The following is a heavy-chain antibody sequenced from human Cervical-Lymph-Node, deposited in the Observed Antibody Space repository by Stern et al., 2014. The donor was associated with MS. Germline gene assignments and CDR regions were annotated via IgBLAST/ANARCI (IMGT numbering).Heavy chain of an antibody. Sequence: QVQLVQSGAEVKKPGSSVKVSCKASGGTFRSYAINWVRQAPGQGLEWMGGIIPIFGTANYTQKFQGRVTITADKSTSTAYMVLSSLRSEDTAVYYCARVLLEIRSGPYNYYGMDVWGQGTTVTVSS. D-gene: IGHD1-7*01. CDR2: IIPIFGTA. CDR3: ARVLLEIRSGPYNYYGMDV. V-gene: IGHV1-69*06. J-gene: IGHJ6*02. CDR1: GGTFRSYA.